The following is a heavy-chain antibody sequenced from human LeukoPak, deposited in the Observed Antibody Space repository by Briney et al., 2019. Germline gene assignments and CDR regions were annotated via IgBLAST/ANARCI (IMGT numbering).Heavy chain of an antibody. CDR2: ISGSDDST. CDR1: GFIFSNYA. D-gene: IGHD2-15*01. Sequence: PGGSLRLSCADSGFIFSNYAMRWVRQAPGKGLEWVSTISGSDDSTYYADSVRGRFTISRDNSKNTLYLQMNSLRAEDTAVYYCAKGRSGGGSCYNYWGQGTLVTVSS. J-gene: IGHJ4*02. V-gene: IGHV3-23*01. CDR3: AKGRSGGGSCYNY.